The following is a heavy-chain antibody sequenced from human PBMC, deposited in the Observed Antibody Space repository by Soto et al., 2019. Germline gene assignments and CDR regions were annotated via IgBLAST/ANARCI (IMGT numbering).Heavy chain of an antibody. CDR3: AKGPITIFGVVSFYGMDV. Sequence: GGSLRLSCAASGFTFSSYAMSWVRQTPGKGLEWVSAISGSGGSTYYADSVKGRSTISRDNSKNTLYLQMNSLRAEDTAVYYCAKGPITIFGVVSFYGMDVRGQGTTVTVSS. V-gene: IGHV3-23*01. CDR1: GFTFSSYA. CDR2: ISGSGGST. D-gene: IGHD3-3*01. J-gene: IGHJ6*02.